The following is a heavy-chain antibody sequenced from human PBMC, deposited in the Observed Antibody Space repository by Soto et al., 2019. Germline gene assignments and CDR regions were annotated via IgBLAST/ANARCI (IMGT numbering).Heavy chain of an antibody. J-gene: IGHJ4*02. CDR3: ARGPSGWYGFDY. CDR1: GFTFSTNW. D-gene: IGHD6-19*01. CDR2: INRDGSST. V-gene: IGHV3-74*01. Sequence: EVQLVESGGVLVQPGGSLRLSCAASGFTFSTNWMHWVRQAPGKGLVWVSRINRDGSSTNYADAVKGRFTISRDNAKNTLYLQMNSPTAEDTAVYYCARGPSGWYGFDYWGQGTLVTVSS.